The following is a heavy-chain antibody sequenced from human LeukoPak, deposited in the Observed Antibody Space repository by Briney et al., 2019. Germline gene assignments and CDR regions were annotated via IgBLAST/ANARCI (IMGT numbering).Heavy chain of an antibody. J-gene: IGHJ4*02. CDR3: VKDQRTYTYGDFDS. V-gene: IGHV3-23*01. CDR1: GFTFSSFA. CDR2: ISAGADST. D-gene: IGHD5-18*01. Sequence: PGGSLRVSCAASGFTFSSFAMNWVRQAPGRGLEWVSSISAGADSTSYTDSVRGRFTISRDNSKNTLYLQMNSLRGEDTALYFCVKDQRTYTYGDFDSWGQGTQVTVSS.